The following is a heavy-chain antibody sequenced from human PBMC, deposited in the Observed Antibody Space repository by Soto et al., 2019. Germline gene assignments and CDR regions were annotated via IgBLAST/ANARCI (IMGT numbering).Heavy chain of an antibody. CDR3: TRDVVVVAAKGRYDDFDI. J-gene: IGHJ3*02. D-gene: IGHD2-15*01. CDR2: ISSKADGGTT. CDR1: GFTFGDYA. V-gene: IGHV3-49*03. Sequence: EVQLVESGGGLVQPGRSLRLSCTASGFTFGDYAMSWFRQAPGKGLEWVGVISSKADGGTTEYAASVKGRFTISRDDSKSTSYLQMNSLKTEDTAVYYCTRDVVVVAAKGRYDDFDIWGQGTMVTVSS.